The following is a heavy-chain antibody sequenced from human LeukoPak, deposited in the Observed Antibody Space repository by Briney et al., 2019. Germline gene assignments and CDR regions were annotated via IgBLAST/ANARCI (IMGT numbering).Heavy chain of an antibody. Sequence: NPSETLSLTCTVSDGSISSYYWSWIRQPPGKGLDWIGYIYYSGSTTYNPSLTSPVTISVDTSANQFSMKLSSVTAPDTPASYCARHARDWFDPWGQGTLVTVSS. CDR3: ARHARDWFDP. V-gene: IGHV4-59*08. D-gene: IGHD3-10*01. J-gene: IGHJ5*02. CDR2: IYYSGST. CDR1: DGSISSYY.